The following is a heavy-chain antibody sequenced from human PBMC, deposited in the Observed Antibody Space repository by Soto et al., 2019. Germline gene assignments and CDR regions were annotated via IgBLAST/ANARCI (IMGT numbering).Heavy chain of an antibody. Sequence: QVRLQESGPGLVKPSETLSLTCTVSGASISRYYWSWIRQSPGKGLEWIGYLYNTGSTIYNPSLKSRVTISVDTSKNQFSLKMNSVTAADTAVYYCARDLWGYCXVDCYQLDVWGQGTTVTVSS. CDR2: LYNTGST. CDR1: GASISRYY. J-gene: IGHJ6*02. V-gene: IGHV4-59*01. D-gene: IGHD2-21*02. CDR3: ARDLWGYCXVDCYQLDV.